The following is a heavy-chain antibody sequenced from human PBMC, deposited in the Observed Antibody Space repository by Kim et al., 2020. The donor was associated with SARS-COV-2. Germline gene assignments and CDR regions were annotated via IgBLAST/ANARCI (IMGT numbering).Heavy chain of an antibody. CDR3: AHSPMIVVAIGYFQH. Sequence: PSLKSRLTITKDTSKNQVVLTMTNMDPVDTATYYCAHSPMIVVAIGYFQHWGQGTLVTVSS. J-gene: IGHJ1*01. V-gene: IGHV2-5*01. D-gene: IGHD3-22*01.